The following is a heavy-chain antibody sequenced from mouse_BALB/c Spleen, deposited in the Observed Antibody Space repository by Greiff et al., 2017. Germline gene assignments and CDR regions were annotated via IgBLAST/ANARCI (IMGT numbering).Heavy chain of an antibody. D-gene: IGHD2-3*01. CDR3: ARESQIYDGYYFDY. J-gene: IGHJ2*01. CDR2: ISNLAYSI. Sequence: EVQRVESGGGLVQPGGSRKLSCAASGFTFSDYGMAWVRQAPGKGPEWVAFISNLAYSIYYADTVTGRFTISRENAKNTLYLEMSSLRSEDTAMYYCARESQIYDGYYFDYWGQGTTLTVSS. CDR1: GFTFSDYG. V-gene: IGHV5-15*02.